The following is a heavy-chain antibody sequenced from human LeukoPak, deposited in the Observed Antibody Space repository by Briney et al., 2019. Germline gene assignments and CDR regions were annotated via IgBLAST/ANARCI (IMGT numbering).Heavy chain of an antibody. CDR1: GFTFSSYA. CDR2: ISGSGGST. CDR3: AKDLRYGDLGEGYYYYGMDV. V-gene: IGHV3-23*01. J-gene: IGHJ6*02. Sequence: QPGGSLRLSCAASGFTFSSYAMSWVRQAPGKGLEWVSAISGSGGSTYYADSVKGRFTISRDNSKNTLYLQMNSLRAEDTAVYYCAKDLRYGDLGEGYYYYGMDVWGQGTTVTVSS. D-gene: IGHD4-17*01.